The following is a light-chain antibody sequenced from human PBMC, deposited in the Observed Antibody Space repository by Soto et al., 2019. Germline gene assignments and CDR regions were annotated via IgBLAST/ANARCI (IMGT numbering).Light chain of an antibody. Sequence: ELTQPPSVSVAPGQTARITCGGSNIGRKSVHWYQQLPGTAPKLLIYSNNQRPSGVPDRFSGSKSGTSASLAISGLQSEDEADYYCAAWDDSLNGYVFGTGTKLTVL. CDR2: SNN. CDR3: AAWDDSLNGYV. CDR1: NIGRKS. J-gene: IGLJ1*01. V-gene: IGLV1-44*01.